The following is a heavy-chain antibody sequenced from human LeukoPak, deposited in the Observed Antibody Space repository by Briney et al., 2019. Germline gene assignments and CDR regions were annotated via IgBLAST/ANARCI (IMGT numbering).Heavy chain of an antibody. CDR3: ARVSGRNWFDP. D-gene: IGHD3-10*01. Sequence: ASVKVSCKASGYTFTSYYMHWVRQAPGQGLEWMGWISAYNGNTNYAQKLQGRVTMTTDTSTSTAYMELRSLRSDDTAVYYCARVSGRNWFDPWGQGTLVTVSS. CDR2: ISAYNGNT. CDR1: GYTFTSYY. V-gene: IGHV1-18*04. J-gene: IGHJ5*02.